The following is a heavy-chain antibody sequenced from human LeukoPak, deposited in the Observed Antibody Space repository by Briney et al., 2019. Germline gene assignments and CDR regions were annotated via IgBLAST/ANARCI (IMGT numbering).Heavy chain of an antibody. D-gene: IGHD3-3*01. Sequence: SETLSLTCAVYGGSFSGYYWSWIRQPPGKGLEWIGEINHSGSTNYNPSLKSRVTISVDTSKNQLSLKLSSVTAADTAVYYCARQEDFWSGSFYDYWGQGTLVTVSS. J-gene: IGHJ4*02. CDR1: GGSFSGYY. CDR2: INHSGST. V-gene: IGHV4-34*01. CDR3: ARQEDFWSGSFYDY.